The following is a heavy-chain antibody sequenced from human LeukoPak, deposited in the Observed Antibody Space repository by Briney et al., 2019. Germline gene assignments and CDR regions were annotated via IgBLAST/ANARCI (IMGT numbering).Heavy chain of an antibody. CDR2: IYPGDSDT. CDR3: ARRKGYSYGPYNWFDP. Sequence: GESLKISCKGSGYSFTSYWIGWVRQMPRKGLEWMGIIYPGDSDTRYSPSFQGQVTISADKSISTAYLQWSSLKASDTAMYYCARRKGYSYGPYNWFDPWGQGTLVTVSS. D-gene: IGHD5-18*01. V-gene: IGHV5-51*01. J-gene: IGHJ5*02. CDR1: GYSFTSYW.